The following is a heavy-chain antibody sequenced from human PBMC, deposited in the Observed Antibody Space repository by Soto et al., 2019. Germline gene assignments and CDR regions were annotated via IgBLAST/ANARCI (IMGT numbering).Heavy chain of an antibody. CDR3: ARDLGISPYAFDI. CDR1: GFTISNYG. J-gene: IGHJ3*02. Sequence: LLVESGGGVVQPGRSLRLSCAASGFTISNYGMHWVRQAPGKGLEWVSGIWRDGSNTYYGHSVKGRFTISRDISKSTLSLQMNSRRADDTAMYYCARDLGISPYAFDIWGQGTAVAVSS. D-gene: IGHD2-21*01. V-gene: IGHV3-33*01. CDR2: IWRDGSNT.